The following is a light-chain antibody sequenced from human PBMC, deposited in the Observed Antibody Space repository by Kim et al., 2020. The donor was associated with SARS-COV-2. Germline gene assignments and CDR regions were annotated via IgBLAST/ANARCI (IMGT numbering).Light chain of an antibody. CDR3: SSYAGSNNLV. J-gene: IGLJ2*01. Sequence: GPSGTISCTGTSRDVGGHNYVSWYQQHPGKAPQLMIYEVSKRPSGVPDRFSGSKSGNTASLTVSGLQAEDEADYYCSSYAGSNNLVFGGGTQLTVL. V-gene: IGLV2-8*01. CDR1: SRDVGGHNY. CDR2: EVS.